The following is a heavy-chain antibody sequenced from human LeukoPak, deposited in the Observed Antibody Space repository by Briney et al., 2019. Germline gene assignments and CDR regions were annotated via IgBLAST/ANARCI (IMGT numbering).Heavy chain of an antibody. Sequence: ASVMASCKASGYTFTSYYMHWVRQAPGQGLEWMGIINPSGGSTSYAQKFQGRVTMTRDTSTSTVYMELSSLRSEDTAVYYCAKGSHSGYDTFDYWGQGTLVTVSS. CDR1: GYTFTSYY. CDR2: INPSGGST. V-gene: IGHV1-46*01. D-gene: IGHD5-12*01. CDR3: AKGSHSGYDTFDY. J-gene: IGHJ4*02.